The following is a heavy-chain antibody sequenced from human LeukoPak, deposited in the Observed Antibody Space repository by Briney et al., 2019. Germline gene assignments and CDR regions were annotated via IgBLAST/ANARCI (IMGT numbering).Heavy chain of an antibody. CDR1: GFTFSSYA. V-gene: IGHV3-23*01. CDR2: ISGSGGRT. Sequence: LPGGSLRLSCAASGFTFSSYAMSWVRQAPGKGLEWVSAISGSGGRTYHADSVMGRFTISRDNSQNTVSLQMNSLRVEDTAIYYCAKDQSAGGVKRALLNWGQGTLVTVSA. CDR3: AKDQSAGGVKRALLN. J-gene: IGHJ4*02. D-gene: IGHD2-21*01.